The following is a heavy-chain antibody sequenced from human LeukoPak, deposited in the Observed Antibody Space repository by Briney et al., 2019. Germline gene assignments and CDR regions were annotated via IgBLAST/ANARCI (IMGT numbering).Heavy chain of an antibody. CDR3: ARAPPVVGPAASFYYYYMDV. D-gene: IGHD2-2*01. CDR1: GGSFSGYY. CDR2: INNSGST. Sequence: PSETLSLTCAVYGGSFSGYYWSWLRQPPGKGLEWMVEINNSGSTNYNPSLKRRVTISVDTSKNQFALKLSSVTAADTAVYYCARAPPVVGPAASFYYYYMDVWGKGTTVTVSS. J-gene: IGHJ6*03. V-gene: IGHV4-34*01.